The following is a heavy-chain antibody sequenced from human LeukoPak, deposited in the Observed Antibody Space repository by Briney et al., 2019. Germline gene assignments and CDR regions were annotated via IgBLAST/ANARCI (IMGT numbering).Heavy chain of an antibody. Sequence: PETLSLTCTVSGGSINNYYWSWIRQPPGKGLEWVGCIYYSGSTNYNPSLKSRVTISVDTSKSQFSLKVSSVTAADTAVYYCARSRLWFDYWGQGTLVTVSS. CDR3: ARSRLWFDY. CDR1: GGSINNYY. J-gene: IGHJ4*02. CDR2: IYYSGST. V-gene: IGHV4-59*01. D-gene: IGHD2-21*01.